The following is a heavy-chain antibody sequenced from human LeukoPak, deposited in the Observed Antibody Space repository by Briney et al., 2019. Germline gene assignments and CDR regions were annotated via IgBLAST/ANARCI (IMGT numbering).Heavy chain of an antibody. D-gene: IGHD3-22*01. CDR2: IRSKANSYAT. V-gene: IGHV3-73*01. J-gene: IGHJ4*02. Sequence: VGSLRLSCAASGFTFSGSAMHWVRQASGKGLEWVGRIRSKANSYATAYAASVKGRFTISRDDSKNTAYLQMNSLKTEDTAVYYCTRRVDSSGYYGIDYWGQGTLVTVSS. CDR1: GFTFSGSA. CDR3: TRRVDSSGYYGIDY.